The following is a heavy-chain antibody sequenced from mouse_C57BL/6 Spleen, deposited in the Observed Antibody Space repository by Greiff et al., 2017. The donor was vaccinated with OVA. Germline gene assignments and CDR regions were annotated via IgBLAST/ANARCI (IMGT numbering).Heavy chain of an antibody. CDR2: INPNNGGT. V-gene: IGHV1-26*01. CDR1: GYTFTDYY. CDR3: ARLRLYLDY. J-gene: IGHJ4*01. Sequence: EVQLQQSGPELVKPGASVKISCKASGYTFTDYYMNWVKQSHGKSLEWIGDINPNNGGTSYNQKFKGKATLTVDKSSSTAYMELRSLTSEDSAVYYCARLRLYLDYWGQGTSVTVSS. D-gene: IGHD2-12*01.